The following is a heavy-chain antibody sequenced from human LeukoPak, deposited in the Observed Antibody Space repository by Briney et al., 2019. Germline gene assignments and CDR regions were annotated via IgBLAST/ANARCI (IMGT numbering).Heavy chain of an antibody. V-gene: IGHV4-39*07. J-gene: IGHJ5*02. CDR2: IYYSGST. Sequence: SETLSLTCTVSGGSISSSSYYWGWIRQPPGKGLEWIGSIYYSGSTYYNPSLKSRVTISVDTSKNQFSLELSSVTAADTAVYYCARCRYYDFWSGYFDWFDPWGQGTLVTVSS. CDR1: GGSISSSSYY. CDR3: ARCRYYDFWSGYFDWFDP. D-gene: IGHD3-3*01.